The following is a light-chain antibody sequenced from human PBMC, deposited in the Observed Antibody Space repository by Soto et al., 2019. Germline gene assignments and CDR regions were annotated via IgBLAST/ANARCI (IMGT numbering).Light chain of an antibody. CDR2: GAS. CDR1: QDIHTW. CDR3: QQANSFPFT. Sequence: DMQMTQSPSSVSASLGDRVTITCRASQDIHTWLAWYQLKPGQAPKLLIYGASHLQSGVPSRFSGSGSGTDFTLTISSLQSEDFATYYCQQANSFPFTFGPGTKVDVK. V-gene: IGKV1-12*01. J-gene: IGKJ3*01.